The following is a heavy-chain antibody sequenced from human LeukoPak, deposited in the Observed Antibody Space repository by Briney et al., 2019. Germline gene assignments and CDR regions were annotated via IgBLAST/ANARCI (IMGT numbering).Heavy chain of an antibody. D-gene: IGHD5-18*01. CDR1: GFTFSSYA. Sequence: GGSLRLSCAASGFTFSSYAMSWVRQAPGKGLEWVSAISGSGGSTYYADSVKGRFTISRDNSKNTLYLQMNSLGAEDTAVYYCAKGYSYGPSKYYFDYWGQGTLVTVSS. CDR2: ISGSGGST. CDR3: AKGYSYGPSKYYFDY. V-gene: IGHV3-23*01. J-gene: IGHJ4*02.